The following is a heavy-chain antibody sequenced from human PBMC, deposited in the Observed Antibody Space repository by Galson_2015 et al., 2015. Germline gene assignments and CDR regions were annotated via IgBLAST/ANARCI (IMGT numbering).Heavy chain of an antibody. J-gene: IGHJ4*02. V-gene: IGHV1-69*13. D-gene: IGHD3-16*01. CDR2: IIPIFGTA. CDR1: GGTFSSYA. CDR3: ASEAGTFGPSRYYFDY. Sequence: SVKVSCKASGGTFSSYAISWVRQAPGQGLEWMGGIIPIFGTANYAQKFQGRVTITADESTSTAYMELSSLRSEDTAVYYCASEAGTFGPSRYYFDYWGQGTLVTVSS.